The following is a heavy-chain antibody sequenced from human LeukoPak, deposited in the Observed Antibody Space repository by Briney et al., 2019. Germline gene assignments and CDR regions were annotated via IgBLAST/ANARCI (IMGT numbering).Heavy chain of an antibody. Sequence: GGSLRLSCAASGFTFSSYSMNWVRQAPGKGLEGVSYISSSSSTIYYADSVKGRFTLSRDNAKNSLYLQMNSLRDEDTAVYYCARVGAVRFLEWLHAFDIWGQGTMVTVSS. J-gene: IGHJ3*02. V-gene: IGHV3-48*02. CDR3: ARVGAVRFLEWLHAFDI. CDR1: GFTFSSYS. D-gene: IGHD3-3*01. CDR2: ISSSSSTI.